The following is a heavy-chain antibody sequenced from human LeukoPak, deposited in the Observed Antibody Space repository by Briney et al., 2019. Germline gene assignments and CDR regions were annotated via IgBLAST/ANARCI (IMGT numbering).Heavy chain of an antibody. J-gene: IGHJ4*02. V-gene: IGHV4-59*01. CDR1: GDSISNFY. CDR3: AREVVAAAGTVDY. Sequence: SETLSLTCAVSGDSISNFYWSWLRQPPGKGLEWIGYIYYSGSTNYNPSLKSRVTISVDTSKNQFSLKLSSVTAADTAVYYCAREVVAAAGTVDYWGQGTLVIVSS. CDR2: IYYSGST. D-gene: IGHD6-13*01.